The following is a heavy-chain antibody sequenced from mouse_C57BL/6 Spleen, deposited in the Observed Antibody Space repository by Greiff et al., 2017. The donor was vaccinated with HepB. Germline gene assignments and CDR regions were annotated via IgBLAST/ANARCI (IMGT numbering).Heavy chain of an antibody. CDR1: GYTFTSYT. J-gene: IGHJ3*01. D-gene: IGHD1-1*01. CDR2: INPSSGYT. V-gene: IGHV1-4*01. Sequence: QVQLQQSGAELARPGASVKMSCKASGYTFTSYTMHWVKQRPGQGLEWIGYINPSSGYTKYNQKFKDKATLTADKSSSTAYMQLSSLTSEDSAVYYCARYPYGSSPWFAYWGQGTLVTVSA. CDR3: ARYPYGSSPWFAY.